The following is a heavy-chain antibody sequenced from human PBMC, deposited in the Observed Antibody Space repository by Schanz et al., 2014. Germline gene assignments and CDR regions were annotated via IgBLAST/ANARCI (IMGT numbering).Heavy chain of an antibody. V-gene: IGHV4-59*08. J-gene: IGHJ4*02. CDR2: MYYSGST. CDR1: GDSIRSYY. D-gene: IGHD3-3*01. Sequence: QVQLQESGPGLVKPSETLSLTCTVSGDSIRSYYWSWIRQPPGKGLEWIGFMYYSGSTNYNPSLKSRVTISIDTSKTQFPLNLTSVPAADTAVYYCARSTYDFWSAFDYWGQGILVAVSS. CDR3: ARSTYDFWSAFDY.